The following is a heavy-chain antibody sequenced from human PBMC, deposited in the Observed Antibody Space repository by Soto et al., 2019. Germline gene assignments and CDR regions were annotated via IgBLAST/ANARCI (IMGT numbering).Heavy chain of an antibody. J-gene: IGHJ4*02. CDR2: INAGNGNT. V-gene: IGHV1-3*01. Sequence: ASVKASCKASGYTFTSYAMHCVRQAPGQRLEWMGWINAGNGNTKYSQKFQGRVTITRDTSASTAYMELSSLRSEDTAVYYCARDYCSGGSCYSPYYYFDYWGQGTLVTVSS. CDR3: ARDYCSGGSCYSPYYYFDY. CDR1: GYTFTSYA. D-gene: IGHD2-15*01.